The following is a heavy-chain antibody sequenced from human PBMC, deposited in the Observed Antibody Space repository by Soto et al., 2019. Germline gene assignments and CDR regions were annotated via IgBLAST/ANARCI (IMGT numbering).Heavy chain of an antibody. D-gene: IGHD3-3*01. V-gene: IGHV4-59*01. Sequence: PSETLSLTCTVSGGSISSYYWSWIRQPPGKGLEWIGYIYYSGSTNYNPSLKSRVTISVDTSKNQFSPKLSSVTAADTAVYYCARDNRRYDFWSGYPDPYFDYWGQGTLVTVSS. CDR1: GGSISSYY. CDR3: ARDNRRYDFWSGYPDPYFDY. CDR2: IYYSGST. J-gene: IGHJ4*02.